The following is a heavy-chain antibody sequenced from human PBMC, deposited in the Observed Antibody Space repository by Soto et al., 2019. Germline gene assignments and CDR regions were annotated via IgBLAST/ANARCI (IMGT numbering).Heavy chain of an antibody. CDR2: IYYSGGT. CDR1: GGSISSGGYY. D-gene: IGHD5-12*01. CDR3: AREEGGGYDHRWFDP. J-gene: IGHJ5*02. V-gene: IGHV4-31*03. Sequence: QVQLQESGPGLMKPSQTLSLTCTVSGGSISSGGYYWSWIRQHPGKGLEWIGYIYYSGGTYYNPSLESRVIISLDTSKNQFSLKLSSVTAADTAVYYGAREEGGGYDHRWFDPWGQGTLVTVSS.